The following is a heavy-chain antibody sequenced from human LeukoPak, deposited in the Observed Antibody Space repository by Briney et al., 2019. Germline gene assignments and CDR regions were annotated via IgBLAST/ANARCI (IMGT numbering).Heavy chain of an antibody. CDR3: ARVFWGWELLRSDGMDV. D-gene: IGHD1-26*01. J-gene: IGHJ6*02. Sequence: PGGSLRLSCAASGFTFSSYTMSWVRQAPGKGLEWVSTITTSDGNTYYADSVKGRFTISRDNAKKSLYLQMSSVRAEDTAVYYCARVFWGWELLRSDGMDVWGQGTTVTVSS. CDR1: GFTFSSYT. V-gene: IGHV3-21*01. CDR2: ITTSDGNT.